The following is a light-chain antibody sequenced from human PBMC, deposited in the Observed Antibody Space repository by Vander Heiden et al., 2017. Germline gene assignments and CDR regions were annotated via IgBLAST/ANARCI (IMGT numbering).Light chain of an antibody. CDR3: QTWGAGIQGV. J-gene: IGLJ3*02. V-gene: IGLV4-69*01. Sequence: QLALTQSLSASAALGASVTLTCTLSSGHISYAIAWHQQQPEKGPRYLMKLNFAGSHSKGDGIPDRFSGSSSGAERYLTISSLQSEDEADYYCQTWGAGIQGVFGGGTKLTVL. CDR1: SGHISYA. CDR2: LNFAGSH.